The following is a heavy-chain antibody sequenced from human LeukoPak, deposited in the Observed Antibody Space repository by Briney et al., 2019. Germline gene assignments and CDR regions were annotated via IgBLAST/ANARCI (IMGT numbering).Heavy chain of an antibody. CDR3: AIEMATVYRPFDY. D-gene: IGHD5-24*01. Sequence: SETLSLTCSVSGGSISSSSYYWGWIRQPPGKGLEWIGSISYSGSTSYNPSLKSRVTMSIDTSKNQFSLKLTSVTAADTAVYYCAIEMATVYRPFDYWGQGTLVTVSS. CDR1: GGSISSSSYY. J-gene: IGHJ4*02. V-gene: IGHV4-39*07. CDR2: ISYSGST.